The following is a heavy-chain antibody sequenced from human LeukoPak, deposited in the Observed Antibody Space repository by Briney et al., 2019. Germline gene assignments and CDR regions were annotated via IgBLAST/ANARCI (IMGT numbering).Heavy chain of an antibody. V-gene: IGHV3-23*01. CDR2: ITGSGAST. Sequence: GGSLRLSCAASGFTFSSYAMSWVRQAPGKGLEWVSGITGSGASTYYTDSVKGRFIISRDNSASTLYLHMKTLRVDDTALYYRVKSMTLRGGQLPVPGRDAFDSWGQGTMVTVSS. CDR3: VKSMTLRGGQLPVPGRDAFDS. J-gene: IGHJ3*01. CDR1: GFTFSSYA. D-gene: IGHD1-1*01.